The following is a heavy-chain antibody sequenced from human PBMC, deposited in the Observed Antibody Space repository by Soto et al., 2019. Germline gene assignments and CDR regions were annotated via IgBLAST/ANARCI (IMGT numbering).Heavy chain of an antibody. J-gene: IGHJ4*02. V-gene: IGHV3-23*01. Sequence: EVQLLESGGGLVQPGGSLRLSCAASGFTFSNYAMSWVRQAPGKGLEWVSAISGSGGSTFYADSVKGRFTISRDNSKNTLYLQMNSLRAEDTAVYYCAKFSAPSIYDISSVPDYWGQGTLVTVSS. CDR1: GFTFSNYA. CDR2: ISGSGGST. CDR3: AKFSAPSIYDISSVPDY. D-gene: IGHD6-6*01.